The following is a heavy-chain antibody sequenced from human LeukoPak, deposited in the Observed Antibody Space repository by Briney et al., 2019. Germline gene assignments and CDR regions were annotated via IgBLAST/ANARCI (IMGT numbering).Heavy chain of an antibody. CDR1: GYTFTGYY. CDR2: INPNSGGT. D-gene: IGHD1-26*01. CDR3: ARVKNRWELLNILAY. J-gene: IGHJ4*02. Sequence: GASVKVSCKASGYTFTGYYMHWVRQAPGQGLEWMGRINPNSGGTNYAQKFQGRVTMTRDTSISTAYMELSRLRSDDTAVYYCARVKNRWELLNILAYWGQGTLVTVSS. V-gene: IGHV1-2*06.